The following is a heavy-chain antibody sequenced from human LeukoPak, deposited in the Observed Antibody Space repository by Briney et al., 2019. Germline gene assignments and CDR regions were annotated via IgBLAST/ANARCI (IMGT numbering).Heavy chain of an antibody. J-gene: IGHJ3*02. Sequence: KISCKGSGGTFSSYAISWVRQAPGQGLEWMGGIIPIFGTANYAQKFQGRVTITTDESTSTAYMELSSLRSEDTAVYYCARDKVELSGSYYLHRAFDIWGQGTMVTVSS. CDR1: GGTFSSYA. CDR3: ARDKVELSGSYYLHRAFDI. D-gene: IGHD1-26*01. CDR2: IIPIFGTA. V-gene: IGHV1-69*05.